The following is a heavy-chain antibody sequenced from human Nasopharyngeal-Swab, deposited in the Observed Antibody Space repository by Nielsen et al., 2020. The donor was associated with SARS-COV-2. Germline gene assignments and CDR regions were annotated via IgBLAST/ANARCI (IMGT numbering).Heavy chain of an antibody. D-gene: IGHD3-10*01. CDR3: ASNSMVLYPTSGAFDI. CDR2: IYYSGST. Sequence: WIRQPPGKGLEWIGSIYYSGSTYYNPSLKSRVTISVDTSKNQFSLKLSSVTAADTAVYYCASNSMVLYPTSGAFDIWGQGTRVTVSS. J-gene: IGHJ3*02. V-gene: IGHV4-39*07.